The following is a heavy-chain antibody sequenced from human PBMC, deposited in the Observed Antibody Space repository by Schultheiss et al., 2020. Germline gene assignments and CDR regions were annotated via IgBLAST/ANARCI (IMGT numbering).Heavy chain of an antibody. V-gene: IGHV4-61*08. J-gene: IGHJ5*02. CDR3: ARSSIAARRSSWFDP. D-gene: IGHD6-6*01. Sequence: SDTLSLTCTVSGGSISSGDYYWSWIRQPPGKGLEWIGYIYYSGSTNYNPSLKSRVTISVDTSKNQFSRKLSSVTAADTAVYYCARSSIAARRSSWFDPWGQGTRVTVSS. CDR1: GGSISSGDYY. CDR2: IYYSGST.